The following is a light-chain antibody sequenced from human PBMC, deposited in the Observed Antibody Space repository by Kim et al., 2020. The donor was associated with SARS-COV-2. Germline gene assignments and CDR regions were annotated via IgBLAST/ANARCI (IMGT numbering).Light chain of an antibody. Sequence: GQSVTISCTGTITDVGGYNYVSWYQQHAGKAPKLIIYDVTERPSGAPDRFSGSKSGNTASLTISGLQAEDEADYYCCSYVGSYTWVFGGGTQLTVL. CDR1: ITDVGGYNY. V-gene: IGLV2-11*01. CDR3: CSYVGSYTWV. CDR2: DVT. J-gene: IGLJ3*02.